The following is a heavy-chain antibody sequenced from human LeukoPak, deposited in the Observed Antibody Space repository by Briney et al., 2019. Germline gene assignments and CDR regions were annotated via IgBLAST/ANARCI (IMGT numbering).Heavy chain of an antibody. J-gene: IGHJ6*02. CDR3: ARTRVVRNYGMDV. V-gene: IGHV4-34*01. Sequence: SETLSLTCAVYGGSFSGYYWSWIRHPPGKGLEWIGEINHSGSTNYNPSLKSRVTISVDTSKNQFSLKLSSVTAADTAVYYCARTRVVRNYGMDVWGQGTKVTVSS. CDR1: GGSFSGYY. D-gene: IGHD3-3*01. CDR2: INHSGST.